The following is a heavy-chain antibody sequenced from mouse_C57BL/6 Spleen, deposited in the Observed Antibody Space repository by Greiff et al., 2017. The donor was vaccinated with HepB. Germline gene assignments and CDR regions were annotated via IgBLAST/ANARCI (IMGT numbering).Heavy chain of an antibody. V-gene: IGHV1-55*01. CDR3: ARSGYDYPYYAMDY. Sequence: QVQLQQSGAELVKPGASVKMSCKASGYTFTSYWITWVKQRPGQGLEWIGDIYPGSGSTNYNEKFKSKATLTVDTSSSAAYMQLSSLTSEDSAVYYCARSGYDYPYYAMDYWGQGTSVTVSS. D-gene: IGHD2-4*01. CDR2: IYPGSGST. J-gene: IGHJ4*01. CDR1: GYTFTSYW.